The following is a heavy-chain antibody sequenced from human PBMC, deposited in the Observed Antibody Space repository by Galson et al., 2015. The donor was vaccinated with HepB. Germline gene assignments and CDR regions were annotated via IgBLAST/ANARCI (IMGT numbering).Heavy chain of an antibody. CDR2: IKSKTDGGTT. CDR1: GFTFSNAW. J-gene: IGHJ5*02. CDR3: AKHPSDYYGSGGPKKGSWFDP. V-gene: IGHV3-15*01. Sequence: SLRLSCAASGFTFSNAWMSWVRQAPGKGLEWVGRIKSKTDGGTTDYAAPVKGRFTISRDDSKNTLYLQMNSLKAEDTAVYYCAKHPSDYYGSGGPKKGSWFDPWGQGTLVTVSS. D-gene: IGHD3-10*01.